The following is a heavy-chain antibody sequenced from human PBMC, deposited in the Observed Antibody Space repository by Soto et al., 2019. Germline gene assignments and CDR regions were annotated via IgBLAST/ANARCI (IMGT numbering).Heavy chain of an antibody. J-gene: IGHJ6*02. CDR3: GHQTLSYTVDV. V-gene: IGHV4-4*02. CDR2: IYHGGAT. D-gene: IGHD1-1*01. CDR1: GGSIRGHYW. Sequence: QVQLQESGPGLVKPSGTLSLTCAVSGGSIRGHYWWSWVRQTPGKGLEWIGEIYHGGATYYNPSLKSRVTISTDESKNQLSLKLSSVTAADTAVYYCGHQTLSYTVDVWGQGTTVTVSS.